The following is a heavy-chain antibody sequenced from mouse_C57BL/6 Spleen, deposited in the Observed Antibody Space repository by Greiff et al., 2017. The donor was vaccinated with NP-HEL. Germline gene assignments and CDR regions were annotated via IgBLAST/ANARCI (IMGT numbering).Heavy chain of an antibody. CDR1: GYAFSSSW. J-gene: IGHJ3*01. D-gene: IGHD2-1*01. V-gene: IGHV1-82*01. Sequence: QVQLKQSGPELVKPGASVKISCKASGYAFSSSWMNWVKQRPGKGLEWIGRIYPGDGDTNYNGKFKGKATLTADKSSSTAYMQLSSLTSEDSAVYFCARYYGNYDGFAYWGQGTLVTVSA. CDR2: IYPGDGDT. CDR3: ARYYGNYDGFAY.